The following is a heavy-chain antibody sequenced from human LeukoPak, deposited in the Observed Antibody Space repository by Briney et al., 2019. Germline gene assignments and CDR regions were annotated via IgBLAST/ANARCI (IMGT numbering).Heavy chain of an antibody. CDR2: IRQDGGQT. V-gene: IGHV3-7*01. J-gene: IGHJ4*02. CDR3: ARVIRSGIAVAGLFFDY. Sequence: GGSLRLSCAASELTFSGYWMTWVRQAPGKGLQWVGNIRQDGGQTHYSDSVKGRFTISRDNAKNSLYLQMNSLRAEDTAVYYCARVIRSGIAVAGLFFDYWGQGTLVTVSS. D-gene: IGHD6-19*01. CDR1: ELTFSGYW.